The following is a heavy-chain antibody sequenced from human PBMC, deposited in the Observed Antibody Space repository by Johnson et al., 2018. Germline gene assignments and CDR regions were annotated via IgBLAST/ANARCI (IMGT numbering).Heavy chain of an antibody. V-gene: IGHV3-13*01. D-gene: IGHD6-13*01. Sequence: EVQLLESGGGLVQPGGSLRLCCAASGFTFSSYDMHWVRQATGKGLEWVSAIGTAGDTYYPGSVKGRFTISRENAKNSLYLQMNSLRAGDTAVYYCARGEGLIAAAGHFQHWGQGTLVTVSS. CDR2: IGTAGDT. CDR3: ARGEGLIAAAGHFQH. J-gene: IGHJ1*01. CDR1: GFTFSSYD.